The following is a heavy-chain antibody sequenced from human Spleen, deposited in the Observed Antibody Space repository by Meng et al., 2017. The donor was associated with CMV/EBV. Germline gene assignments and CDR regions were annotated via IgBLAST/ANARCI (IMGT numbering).Heavy chain of an antibody. CDR1: GYIFTKYG. J-gene: IGHJ4*02. CDR2: ISAYNGDT. V-gene: IGHV1-18*01. CDR3: ARDEELRFLEHDY. Sequence: ASVKVSCKASGYIFTKYGVNWMRQAPGQGPEWMGWISAYNGDTMYAPKVQGRVTMTTDTSTSTAYMELRGLRSDDTAVYYCARDEELRFLEHDYWGQGTLVTVSS. D-gene: IGHD3-3*01.